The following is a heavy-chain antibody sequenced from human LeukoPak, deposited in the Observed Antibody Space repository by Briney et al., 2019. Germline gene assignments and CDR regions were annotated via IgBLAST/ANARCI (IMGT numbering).Heavy chain of an antibody. CDR3: ARDFWNYEFDY. D-gene: IGHD1-7*01. Sequence: ASVTVSCTASGYTFTSYDINWVRQATGQGLEWMGWMNPNSGNTGYAQKFQGRVTMARNTSINTAYMGLSSLRSEDTAVYYCARDFWNYEFDYWGQGTLVTVSS. V-gene: IGHV1-8*01. CDR1: GYTFTSYD. CDR2: MNPNSGNT. J-gene: IGHJ4*02.